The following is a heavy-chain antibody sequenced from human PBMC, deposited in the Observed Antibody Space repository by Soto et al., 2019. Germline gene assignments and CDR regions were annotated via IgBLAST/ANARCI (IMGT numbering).Heavy chain of an antibody. CDR1: GYTFTSYG. Sequence: ASVKVSCKASGYTFTSYGISWVRQAPGQGLEWMGWISAYNGNTNYAQKLQGRVTTTTDTSTSTAYMELRSLRSDDTAVYYCARGYSSGLGYYYMDVWGKGTTVTVSS. J-gene: IGHJ6*03. D-gene: IGHD6-19*01. V-gene: IGHV1-18*01. CDR2: ISAYNGNT. CDR3: ARGYSSGLGYYYMDV.